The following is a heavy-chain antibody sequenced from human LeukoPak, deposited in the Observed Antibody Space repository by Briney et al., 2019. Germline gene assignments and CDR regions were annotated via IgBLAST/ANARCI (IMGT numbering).Heavy chain of an antibody. Sequence: GGSLRLSCAASGFTFSSYWMTWVRQAPGKGLEWVATINQDGSEKDYVDSVRGRFTISRDNAKNSLYLQMNSLRAEDTAVYYCAKDLGGSYYFDYWGQGTLVTVSS. V-gene: IGHV3-7*01. CDR3: AKDLGGSYYFDY. CDR2: INQDGSEK. J-gene: IGHJ4*02. D-gene: IGHD1-26*01. CDR1: GFTFSSYW.